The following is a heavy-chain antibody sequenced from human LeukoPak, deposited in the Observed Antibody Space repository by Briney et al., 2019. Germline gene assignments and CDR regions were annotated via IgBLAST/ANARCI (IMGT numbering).Heavy chain of an antibody. D-gene: IGHD4-17*01. CDR3: ARDREGSFYGDYFDY. CDR2: IKQDGSEK. Sequence: GGSLRLSCAASGFTFSSYWMSWVRQAPGKGLEWVANIKQDGSEKYYVASVEGRFTISRDNAKNSLYLQMNSLRAEDTAVYYCARDREGSFYGDYFDYWGQGTLVTVSS. CDR1: GFTFSSYW. V-gene: IGHV3-7*01. J-gene: IGHJ4*02.